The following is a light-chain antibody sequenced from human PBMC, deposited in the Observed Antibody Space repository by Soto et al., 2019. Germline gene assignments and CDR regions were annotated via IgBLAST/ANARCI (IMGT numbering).Light chain of an antibody. V-gene: IGKV1-27*01. CDR1: QGINNH. Sequence: DFQMTQSPSSLSASVGDRVTITCRASQGINNHLAWFQQKPGKVPKVLIYAASTLQSGVPSRFSGSGSGTDFTRTISSLQTEDVATYYCQNYNSAPPAGTFGGGTKVEIK. CDR3: QNYNSAPPAGT. CDR2: AAS. J-gene: IGKJ4*01.